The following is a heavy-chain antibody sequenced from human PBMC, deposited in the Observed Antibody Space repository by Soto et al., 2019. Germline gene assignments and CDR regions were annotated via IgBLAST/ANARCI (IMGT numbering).Heavy chain of an antibody. V-gene: IGHV1-46*01. CDR3: ARAVILTGYYTYYFDY. D-gene: IGHD3-9*01. Sequence: ASVKVSCKASGYTFTSYYMHWVRQAPGQGLEWMGIINPSGGSTSYAQKFQGRVTMTRDTSTSTVYMELSSLRSEDTAVYYCARAVILTGYYTYYFDYWGQGTLVTV. CDR1: GYTFTSYY. CDR2: INPSGGST. J-gene: IGHJ4*02.